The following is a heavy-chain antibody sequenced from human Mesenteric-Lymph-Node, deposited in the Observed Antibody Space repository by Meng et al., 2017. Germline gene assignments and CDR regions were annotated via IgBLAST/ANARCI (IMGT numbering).Heavy chain of an antibody. D-gene: IGHD6-19*01. V-gene: IGHV4-31*03. Sequence: QVQLQESGPGLVQPLQTLSLTCTVSGGSVSSGGYYWTWIRQHPGKGLEWFGHIYYSGSTFYNPSLKRRVIISIDTSKNQFSLNLRSVTAADTAVYYCARVSSGWDYFDYWGQGTPVTVSS. J-gene: IGHJ4*02. CDR1: GGSVSSGGYY. CDR2: IYYSGST. CDR3: ARVSSGWDYFDY.